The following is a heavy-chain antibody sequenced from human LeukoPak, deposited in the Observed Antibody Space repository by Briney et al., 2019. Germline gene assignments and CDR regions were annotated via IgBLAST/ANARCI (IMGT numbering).Heavy chain of an antibody. J-gene: IGHJ4*02. V-gene: IGHV3-21*01. CDR2: ISSSSSYI. CDR1: GFTFSSYS. CDR3: ARVRGYSYGPDY. Sequence: GGSLRLSCAASGFTFSSYSMNWVRQAPGKGLEWVSSISSSSSYIYYADSVKGRFTISRDNAKNSLYLQMNSLRAEDTAVYYCARVRGYSYGPDYWGQGTLVTVSS. D-gene: IGHD5-18*01.